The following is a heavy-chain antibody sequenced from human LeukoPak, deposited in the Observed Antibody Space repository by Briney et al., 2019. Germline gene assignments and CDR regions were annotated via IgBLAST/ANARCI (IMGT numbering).Heavy chain of an antibody. J-gene: IGHJ4*02. D-gene: IGHD5-12*01. CDR1: GFTFSSYS. V-gene: IGHV3-21*01. Sequence: GGSLRLSCAASGFTFSSYSMNWVRQAPGKGLEWVSSISSGSSYIYYADSVKGRFTISRDNAKNSLYLQMNSLRAEDTAVYYCARGDSGYDYYPWYWGQGTLVTVSS. CDR2: ISSGSSYI. CDR3: ARGDSGYDYYPWY.